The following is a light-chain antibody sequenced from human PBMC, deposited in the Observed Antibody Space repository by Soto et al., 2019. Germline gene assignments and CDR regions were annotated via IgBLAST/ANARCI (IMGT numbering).Light chain of an antibody. J-gene: IGLJ2*01. Sequence: QSALTQPRSVSGSPGQSVTISCTGTSSDVGGYNYVSCYQQHPGKAPKLMIYDVSKRPSGVPDRFSGSKSGNTASLTISGLQAADEAADYYCASAGSYTFDVVFGGGTKLTVL. V-gene: IGLV2-11*01. CDR3: CASAGSYTFDVV. CDR1: SSDVGGYNY. CDR2: DVS.